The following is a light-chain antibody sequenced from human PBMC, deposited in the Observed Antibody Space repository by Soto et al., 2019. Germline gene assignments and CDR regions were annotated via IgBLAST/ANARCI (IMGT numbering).Light chain of an antibody. V-gene: IGLV1-40*01. CDR3: QSYDSSLSGWV. Sequence: QSVLTQPPSVSGAPGQRVTISCTGCSSNIGGGYDVHWYQQLPGTAPKLLIYGNSNRPSGVPDRFSGSKSGTSASLAITGLQAEDEADYYCQSYDSSLSGWVFGGGTKLTVL. CDR2: GNS. J-gene: IGLJ3*02. CDR1: SSNIGGGYD.